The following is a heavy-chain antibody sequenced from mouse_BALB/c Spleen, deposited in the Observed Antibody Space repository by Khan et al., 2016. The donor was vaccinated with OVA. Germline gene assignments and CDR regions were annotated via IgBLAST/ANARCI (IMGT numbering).Heavy chain of an antibody. V-gene: IGHV5-6*01. J-gene: IGHJ3*01. CDR3: ATRLTGSFAY. CDR2: ISSDGDYT. Sequence: EVELVESGGDLVKSGGSLKLSCAASGFTFSPYSMSWVRQTPDKRLEWVATISSDGDYTYYPDSVKGRFNISRDNAKNTLYLQMSSLKSEDTAIYYCATRLTGSFAYWGQGTLVTVSA. CDR1: GFTFSPYS. D-gene: IGHD4-1*01.